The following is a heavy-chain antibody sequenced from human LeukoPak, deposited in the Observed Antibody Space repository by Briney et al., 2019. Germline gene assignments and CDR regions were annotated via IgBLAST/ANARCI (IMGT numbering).Heavy chain of an antibody. Sequence: PSETLSLTCTVSGGSISSGDYYWRWIRQPPGKGLEWIGYFYYSGSTYYNPSLKSRLTISVDMSKNQFSLKLSSVTAADTAVYYCARSPVYYGSGGDAFDVWGQGTMVTVSS. CDR1: GGSISSGDYY. CDR3: ARSPVYYGSGGDAFDV. J-gene: IGHJ3*01. D-gene: IGHD3-10*01. CDR2: FYYSGST. V-gene: IGHV4-30-4*01.